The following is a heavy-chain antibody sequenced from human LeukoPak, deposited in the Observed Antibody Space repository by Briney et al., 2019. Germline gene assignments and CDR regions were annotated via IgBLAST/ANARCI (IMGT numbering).Heavy chain of an antibody. CDR1: GDSISNYY. J-gene: IGHJ4*02. CDR3: ARETCSGGSCFQFDF. D-gene: IGHD2-15*01. V-gene: IGHV4-59*01. Sequence: SETLSLTCTVSGDSISNYYWSWIWQSPGKGLEWIGYIYYSGSTNYNPSLKSQVTISVDTSKNQFSLKLSSVTAADTAVYYCARETCSGGSCFQFDFWGQGTLVTVSS. CDR2: IYYSGST.